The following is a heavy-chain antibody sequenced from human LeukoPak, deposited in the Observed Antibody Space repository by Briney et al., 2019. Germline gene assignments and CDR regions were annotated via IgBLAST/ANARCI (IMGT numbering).Heavy chain of an antibody. Sequence: PGGSLRLSCAASGFTFSSYGMHWVRQAPGKGLEWVAVIWYDGSNKYYADSVKGRFTISRDNSKNTLYLQMNSLRAEDTAVYYCTRAWGGYSGNDYWGQGILVTVSS. V-gene: IGHV3-33*01. CDR3: TRAWGGYSGNDY. J-gene: IGHJ4*02. CDR2: IWYDGSNK. D-gene: IGHD5-12*01. CDR1: GFTFSSYG.